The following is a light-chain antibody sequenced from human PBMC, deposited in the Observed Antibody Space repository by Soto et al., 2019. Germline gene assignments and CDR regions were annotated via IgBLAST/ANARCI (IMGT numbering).Light chain of an antibody. Sequence: QSVLTQPRSVSGSPGQSVTISCTGTSSDVGGYNYVSWYQQHPGKAPKLMIYDVSKRPSGVPDRFSDSKSGNTASLTISGLQAEDEADYYCCSYAGSSDVVFGGGTKLTVL. CDR1: SSDVGGYNY. J-gene: IGLJ2*01. CDR3: CSYAGSSDVV. V-gene: IGLV2-11*01. CDR2: DVS.